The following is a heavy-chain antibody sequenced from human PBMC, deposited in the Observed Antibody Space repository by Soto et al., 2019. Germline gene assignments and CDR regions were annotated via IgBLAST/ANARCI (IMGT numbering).Heavy chain of an antibody. CDR2: ISGSGGST. CDR3: AKSSGDYVRSRYFQH. V-gene: IGHV3-23*01. CDR1: GFTFSSYA. J-gene: IGHJ1*01. Sequence: PGGSLRLSCAASGFTFSSYAMSWVRQAPGKGLEWVSAISGSGGSTYYADSVKGRFTISRDNSKNTLYLQMNSLRAEDTAVYYCAKSSGDYVRSRYFQHWGQGTLVTVSS. D-gene: IGHD4-17*01.